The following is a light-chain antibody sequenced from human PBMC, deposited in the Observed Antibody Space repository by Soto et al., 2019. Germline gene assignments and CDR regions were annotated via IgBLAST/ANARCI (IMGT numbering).Light chain of an antibody. V-gene: IGLV1-44*01. J-gene: IGLJ2*01. CDR2: GDS. CDR1: RSNIGSYT. CDR3: SSWHGTLNGVV. Sequence: QSVLTRPPSASGTPGQRVTISCSGSRSNIGSYTVNWYQQLPGTAPKLLIYGDSQRPSGVPDRFSGSKSGTSASLAISGLQSEDEADYYCSSWHGTLNGVVFGGGTKLTVL.